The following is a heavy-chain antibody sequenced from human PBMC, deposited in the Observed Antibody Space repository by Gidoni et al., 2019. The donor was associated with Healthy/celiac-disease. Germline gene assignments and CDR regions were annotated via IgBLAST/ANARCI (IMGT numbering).Heavy chain of an antibody. D-gene: IGHD6-6*01. J-gene: IGHJ6*03. Sequence: QVQLQQWGAGLLKPSETLSLTCAVYGGSFSGYYWSWIRQPPGKGLEWIGEINHSGSTNYNPSLKSRVTISVDTSKNQFSLKLSSVTAADTAVYYCARGANHPRGPIAARVYYMDVWGKGTTVTVSS. CDR1: GGSFSGYY. CDR3: ARGANHPRGPIAARVYYMDV. V-gene: IGHV4-34*01. CDR2: INHSGST.